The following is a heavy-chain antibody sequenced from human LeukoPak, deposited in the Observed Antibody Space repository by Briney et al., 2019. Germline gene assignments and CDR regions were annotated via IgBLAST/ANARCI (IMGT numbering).Heavy chain of an antibody. D-gene: IGHD6-19*01. CDR3: AKVGIAVEFDY. CDR1: GFTFSSYG. J-gene: IGHJ4*02. V-gene: IGHV3-30*18. Sequence: QPGGSLRLSCAASGFTFSSYGMHWVRQAPGKELEWVAVISYDGSNKYYADSVKGRFTISRDNSKNTLYLQMNSLRAEDTAVYYCAKVGIAVEFDYWGQGTLITVSS. CDR2: ISYDGSNK.